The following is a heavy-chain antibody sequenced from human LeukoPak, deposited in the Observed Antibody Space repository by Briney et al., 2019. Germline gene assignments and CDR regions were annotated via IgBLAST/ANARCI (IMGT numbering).Heavy chain of an antibody. V-gene: IGHV4-34*01. Sequence: SETLPLTCAVYGGSFSGYYWSWIRQPPGKGLEWDGEINHSGSTNYNPSLKSRVTISVDTSKNQFSLKLSSVTAADTAVYYCARVPVWVLVVGAREAFDIWGQGTMVTVSS. CDR2: INHSGST. CDR3: ARVPVWVLVVGAREAFDI. CDR1: GGSFSGYY. J-gene: IGHJ3*02. D-gene: IGHD1-26*01.